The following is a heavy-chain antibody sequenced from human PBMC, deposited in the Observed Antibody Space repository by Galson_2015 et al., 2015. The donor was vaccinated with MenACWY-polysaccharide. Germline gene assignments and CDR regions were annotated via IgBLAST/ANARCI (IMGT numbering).Heavy chain of an antibody. D-gene: IGHD3-22*01. J-gene: IGHJ4*02. V-gene: IGHV3-23*01. CDR2: ISGSGGST. Sequence: SLRLSCAASGFTFSSYAMSWVRQAPGKGLEWVSAISGSGGSTFYADSVKGRFAISRDNSKYTLYLQMNGLRAEDTAVYYCAKDQDSYYDSSGYGASFDYWGQGTLVTVSS. CDR3: AKDQDSYYDSSGYGASFDY. CDR1: GFTFSSYA.